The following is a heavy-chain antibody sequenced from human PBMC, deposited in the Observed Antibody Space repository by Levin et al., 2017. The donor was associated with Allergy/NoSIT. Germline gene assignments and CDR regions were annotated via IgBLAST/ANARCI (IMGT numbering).Heavy chain of an antibody. V-gene: IGHV3-72*01. Sequence: GESLKISCAASGFTFSDHYMDWVRQAPGKGLEWVGRTRNKANSYTTEYAASVKGRFTISRDDSKNSLYLQMNSLKTEDTAVYYCARGGGVGATPFDYWGQGTLVTVSS. CDR3: ARGGGVGATPFDY. CDR1: GFTFSDHY. D-gene: IGHD1-26*01. J-gene: IGHJ4*02. CDR2: TRNKANSYTT.